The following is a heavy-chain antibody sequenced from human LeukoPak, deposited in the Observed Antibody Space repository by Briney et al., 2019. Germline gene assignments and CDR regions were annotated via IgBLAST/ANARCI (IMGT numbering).Heavy chain of an antibody. J-gene: IGHJ4*02. D-gene: IGHD6-6*01. Sequence: SETLSLTCTVSGGSISSSSYYWGWIRQPPGKGLEWIGSIYHSGSTYYNPSLKSRVTISVDTSKNQFSLKLSSVTAADTAVYYCARVGSSSSPFDYWGQGTLVTVSS. V-gene: IGHV4-39*07. CDR2: IYHSGST. CDR3: ARVGSSSSPFDY. CDR1: GGSISSSSYY.